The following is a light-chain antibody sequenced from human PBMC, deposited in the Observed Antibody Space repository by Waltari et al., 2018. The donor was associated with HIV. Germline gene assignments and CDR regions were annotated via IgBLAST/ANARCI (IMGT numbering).Light chain of an antibody. J-gene: IGKJ1*01. Sequence: DIQMTQSPSTLSASIGDRVTITCRASQTISSWLAWYQQKPGKAPKLLIYKASSLESGVPSRFSGSGSGTEFTLTVSSLQPDDFATYYCQQYITYWTFGQGTKVEL. V-gene: IGKV1-5*03. CDR3: QQYITYWT. CDR2: KAS. CDR1: QTISSW.